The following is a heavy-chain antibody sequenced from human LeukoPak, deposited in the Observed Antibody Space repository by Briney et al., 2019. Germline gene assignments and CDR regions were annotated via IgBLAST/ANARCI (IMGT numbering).Heavy chain of an antibody. J-gene: IGHJ4*02. D-gene: IGHD2-2*01. Sequence: ASVKVSCKASGYTFTSYLISWVRQAPEQGLEWMGWISVNNANANYAQKFQGRVTMTTDTSTSTAYMELRSLKSDDTALYYCARASVSSTVVPADYWGQGTLVTVSS. CDR2: ISVNNANA. CDR3: ARASVSSTVVPADY. V-gene: IGHV1-18*01. CDR1: GYTFTSYL.